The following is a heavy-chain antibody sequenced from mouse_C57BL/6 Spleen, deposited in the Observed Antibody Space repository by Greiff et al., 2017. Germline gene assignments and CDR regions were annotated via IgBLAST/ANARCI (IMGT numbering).Heavy chain of an antibody. CDR1: GFTFSSYA. CDR3: ARGGIYYYGSSYVDYYAMDY. V-gene: IGHV5-4*03. Sequence: EVKVEESGGGLVKPGGSLKLSCAASGFTFSSYAMSWVRQTPEKRLEWVATISDGGSYTYYPDNVKGRFTISRDNAKNNLYLQMSHLKSEDTAMYYCARGGIYYYGSSYVDYYAMDYWGQGTSVTVSS. J-gene: IGHJ4*01. D-gene: IGHD1-1*01. CDR2: ISDGGSYT.